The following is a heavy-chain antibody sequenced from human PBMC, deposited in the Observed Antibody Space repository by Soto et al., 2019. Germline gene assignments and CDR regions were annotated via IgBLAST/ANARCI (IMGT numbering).Heavy chain of an antibody. J-gene: IGHJ5*02. V-gene: IGHV3-9*01. CDR2: ISWNSGSI. CDR1: GFTFDDYA. D-gene: IGHD2-15*01. CDR3: AKDQRDIGLHGWFDP. Sequence: GGSLRLSCAASGFTFDDYAMHWVRQAPGKGLEWVSGISWNSGSIGYADSVKGRFTISRDNAKNSLYLQMNSLRAEDTALYYCAKDQRDIGLHGWFDPWGQGTLVTVSS.